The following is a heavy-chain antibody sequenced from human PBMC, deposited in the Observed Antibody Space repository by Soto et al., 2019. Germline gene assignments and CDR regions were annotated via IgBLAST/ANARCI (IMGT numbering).Heavy chain of an antibody. Sequence: PSETLSLTCTVSGGSISSSSFYWGWLRQPPGKGLEWVGSIYDSGSTYYNPSLKIRVNISIDTSKHQFSLKRSSVTAADTAVYYCARWSGAYDGYYYYGMDVWGQGTTVTVSS. CDR1: GGSISSSSFY. D-gene: IGHD3-3*01. J-gene: IGHJ6*02. CDR3: ARWSGAYDGYYYYGMDV. CDR2: IYDSGST. V-gene: IGHV4-39*01.